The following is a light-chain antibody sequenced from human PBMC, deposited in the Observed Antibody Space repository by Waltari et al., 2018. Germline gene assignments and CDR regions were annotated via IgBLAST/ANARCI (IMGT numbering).Light chain of an antibody. Sequence: DIQMTQSPSSLSASIGDRVTITCQASPDITNYLNWYQQKPGKAPKVLIYDASNMETGGTSRCNGSGACTNFTCTISSLQHEDIATYYYRQYDDLPPVTFGQGTRLEIK. CDR2: DAS. J-gene: IGKJ5*01. V-gene: IGKV1-33*01. CDR3: RQYDDLPPVT. CDR1: PDITNY.